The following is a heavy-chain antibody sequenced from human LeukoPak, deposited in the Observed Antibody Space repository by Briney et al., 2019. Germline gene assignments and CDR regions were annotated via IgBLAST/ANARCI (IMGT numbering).Heavy chain of an antibody. V-gene: IGHV5-51*01. CDR2: IYPGDSDT. J-gene: IGHJ4*02. Sequence: GGSLEISCQGSGYRFTSYWICWVRQMPGKGLEWMGIIYPGDSDTRYSPSFQGQVTISADKSISTAYLQWSSLKASDTAMYYGARQSGTTDLPSDYWGQGTLVTVSS. CDR1: GYRFTSYW. CDR3: ARQSGTTDLPSDY. D-gene: IGHD1-1*01.